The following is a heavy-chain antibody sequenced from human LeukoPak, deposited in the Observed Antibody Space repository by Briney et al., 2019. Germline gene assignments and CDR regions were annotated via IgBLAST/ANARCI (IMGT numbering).Heavy chain of an antibody. D-gene: IGHD5-12*01. Sequence: GASVKVSCKASGYTFTSYDINWVRQATGQGPEWMGWMNPNSGNTGYAQKFQGRVTMTRNTSISTAYMELSSLRSEDTAVYYCARYSGYDADFDYWGQGTLVTVSS. CDR2: MNPNSGNT. V-gene: IGHV1-8*01. J-gene: IGHJ4*02. CDR3: ARYSGYDADFDY. CDR1: GYTFTSYD.